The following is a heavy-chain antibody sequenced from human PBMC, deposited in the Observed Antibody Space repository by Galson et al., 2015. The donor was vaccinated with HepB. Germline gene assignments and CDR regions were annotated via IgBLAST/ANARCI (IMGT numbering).Heavy chain of an antibody. Sequence: SCKASGYTFTTYGITWVRQAPGQGLEWMGWISGYNGNTNHAQKFQDRVTMTTDTSTNTAYMELWSLRSDDTAVYYCAGFPQWDQPGWFDPWGQATLVTVSS. CDR1: GYTFTTYG. J-gene: IGHJ5*02. D-gene: IGHD1-26*01. CDR3: AGFPQWDQPGWFDP. V-gene: IGHV1-18*04. CDR2: ISGYNGNT.